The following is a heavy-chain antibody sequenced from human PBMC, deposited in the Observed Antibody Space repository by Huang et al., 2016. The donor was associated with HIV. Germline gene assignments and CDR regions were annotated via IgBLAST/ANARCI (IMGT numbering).Heavy chain of an antibody. V-gene: IGHV4-34*01. CDR1: GGSFSGYY. D-gene: IGHD3-22*01. J-gene: IGHJ4*02. CDR2: INPSGST. Sequence: QVQLQQWGAGLLKPSETLSLTCAVYGGSFSGYYWGGIPQPPGKGLEWIGEINPSGSTNYTPSLKSRVTISVDTSKNQFSLKLSSVTAADTAVYYCARILMYYNSSGYGFDYWGQGTLVTVSS. CDR3: ARILMYYNSSGYGFDY.